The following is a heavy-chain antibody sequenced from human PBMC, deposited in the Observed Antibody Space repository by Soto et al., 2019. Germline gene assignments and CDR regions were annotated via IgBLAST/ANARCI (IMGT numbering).Heavy chain of an antibody. Sequence: SPTLSLTCAISGDSVSSNSAAWNWIRQSPSRGLEWLGRTYYRSKWYNDYAVSVKSRITINPDTSKNQFSLQLNSVTPEDTAVYYCARDRSTGYDPLYYYYGMDVWGQGTTVTVSS. D-gene: IGHD5-12*01. CDR2: TYYRSKWYN. V-gene: IGHV6-1*01. J-gene: IGHJ6*02. CDR1: GDSVSSNSAA. CDR3: ARDRSTGYDPLYYYYGMDV.